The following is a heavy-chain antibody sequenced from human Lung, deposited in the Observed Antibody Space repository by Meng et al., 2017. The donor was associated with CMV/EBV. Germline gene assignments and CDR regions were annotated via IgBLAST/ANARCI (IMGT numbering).Heavy chain of an antibody. J-gene: IGHJ4*01. CDR3: GREGSGGYYLDS. D-gene: IGHD3-22*01. Sequence: SCAASGFTVSSNHMSWVRQAPGEGLEWVSVIYGGGGTYYADSAAGRFTISRDNPKNTLYLQMNSLRAEDTAVYYCGREGSGGYYLDSLGQGTLVTVSS. CDR2: IYGGGGT. V-gene: IGHV3-53*01. CDR1: GFTVSSNH.